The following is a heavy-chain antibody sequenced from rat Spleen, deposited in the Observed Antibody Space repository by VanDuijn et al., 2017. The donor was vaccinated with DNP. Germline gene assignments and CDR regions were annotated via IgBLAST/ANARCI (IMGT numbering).Heavy chain of an antibody. Sequence: EVQLVESGGRLVQPGNSLKLSCAASGFTFSHYIMAWVRQAPKKGLEWVATISTSGSRTYYPDSVKGRFTISRDNAKSSLYLQMDSLRFEDTATYYCARWSMAFAYWGQGTLVTVSS. CDR3: ARWSMAFAY. V-gene: IGHV5S23*01. D-gene: IGHD4-2*01. CDR1: GFTFSHYI. CDR2: ISTSGSRT. J-gene: IGHJ3*01.